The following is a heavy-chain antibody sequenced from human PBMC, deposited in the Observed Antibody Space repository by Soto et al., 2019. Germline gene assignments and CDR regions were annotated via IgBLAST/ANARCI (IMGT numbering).Heavy chain of an antibody. CDR1: GFTFGSYS. J-gene: IGHJ6*02. Sequence: GGSLRLSCAASGFTFGSYSMNWVRQAPGKGLEWVSSISSSSSYIYYADSVKGRFTISRDNAKNSLYLQMNSLRAEDTAVYYCARDHSGSYYFHYYYGMDVWGQGTTVTVSS. D-gene: IGHD1-26*01. CDR3: ARDHSGSYYFHYYYGMDV. V-gene: IGHV3-21*01. CDR2: ISSSSSYI.